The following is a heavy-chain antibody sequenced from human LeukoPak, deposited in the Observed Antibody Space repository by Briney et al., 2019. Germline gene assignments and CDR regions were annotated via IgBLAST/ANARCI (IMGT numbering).Heavy chain of an antibody. J-gene: IGHJ5*02. Sequence: GGSLRLSCAASGFTFSSYAMSWVRQAPGKGLEWVSAISGSGGSTYYADSVKGRFTISRDNSKNTLYLQTNSLRAEDTAVYYCAKYLTVANWFDPWGQGTLVTVSS. CDR2: ISGSGGST. D-gene: IGHD4-23*01. CDR1: GFTFSSYA. V-gene: IGHV3-23*01. CDR3: AKYLTVANWFDP.